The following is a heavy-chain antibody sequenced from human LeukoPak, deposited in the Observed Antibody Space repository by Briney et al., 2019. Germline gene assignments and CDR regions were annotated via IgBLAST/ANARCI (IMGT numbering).Heavy chain of an antibody. D-gene: IGHD3-22*01. CDR2: TYYRSKWYN. V-gene: IGHV6-1*01. J-gene: IGHJ3*02. CDR1: GDSVSSNSAG. CDR3: AILPGDYYDTNDAFDI. Sequence: SQTLSLTCAISGDSVSSNSAGWNWIRQSPSRGLEWLGRTYYRSKWYNDYAESMKSRITINPDTSKNQFSLQLNSVTPEDTAVYYCAILPGDYYDTNDAFDIWGQGTMVTVSS.